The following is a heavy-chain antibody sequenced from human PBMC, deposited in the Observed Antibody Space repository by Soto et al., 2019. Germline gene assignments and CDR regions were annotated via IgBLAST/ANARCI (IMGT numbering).Heavy chain of an antibody. Sequence: EVQLLESGGGLVQPGGSLRLSCAASGFTFSSYAMSWVRQAPGKGLEWVSAISGSGGSTYYADSVKGRFTISRDNSKNTLYLQMNSLKAEDMAVYYCANEYSSSWYVRWFDSWGQGTLVTVSS. CDR1: GFTFSSYA. CDR2: ISGSGGST. V-gene: IGHV3-23*01. CDR3: ANEYSSSWYVRWFDS. D-gene: IGHD6-13*01. J-gene: IGHJ5*01.